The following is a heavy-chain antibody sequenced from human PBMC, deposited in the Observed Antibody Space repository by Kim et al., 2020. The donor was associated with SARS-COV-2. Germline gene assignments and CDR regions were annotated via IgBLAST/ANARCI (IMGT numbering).Heavy chain of an antibody. CDR2: IYYSGST. CDR1: GGSISSGGYY. Sequence: SQTLSLTCTVSGGSISSGGYYWSWIRQHPGKGLEWIGYIYYSGSTYYNPSLKSRVTISVDTSKNQFSLKLSSVTAADTAVYYCARGGTIFGVVTRPVDYWGQGTLVTVS. D-gene: IGHD3-3*01. J-gene: IGHJ4*02. CDR3: ARGGTIFGVVTRPVDY. V-gene: IGHV4-31*03.